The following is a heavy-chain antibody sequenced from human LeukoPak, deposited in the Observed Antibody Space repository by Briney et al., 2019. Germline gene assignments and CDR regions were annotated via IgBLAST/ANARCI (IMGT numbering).Heavy chain of an antibody. D-gene: IGHD5-18*01. CDR3: GRGLQLWLSYAFDI. CDR1: GYSISSGYY. Sequence: SETLSLTCTVSGYSISSGYYWGWIRQPPGKGLEWVGSIYHSGSTYYNPSLKSRVTISVDTSKNQFSLKLSSVTAADRDVYYRGRGLQLWLSYAFDILGQGTMVTVSS. J-gene: IGHJ3*02. CDR2: IYHSGST. V-gene: IGHV4-38-2*02.